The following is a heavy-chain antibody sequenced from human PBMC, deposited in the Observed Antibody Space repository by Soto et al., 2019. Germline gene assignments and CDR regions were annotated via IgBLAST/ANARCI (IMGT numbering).Heavy chain of an antibody. D-gene: IGHD3-16*01. CDR2: IYYSGGT. CDR1: GGSISSGDYY. CDR3: ARLGELGHFDY. V-gene: IGHV4-30-4*01. Sequence: QVQLQESGPGLVKPSQTLSLTCTVSGGSISSGDYYRSWIRQPPGKGLEWIGYIYYSGGTYYNPSLKSRVTISVDTSKNQFSLKLSSVTAADTAVYYCARLGELGHFDYWGQGTLVTVSS. J-gene: IGHJ4*02.